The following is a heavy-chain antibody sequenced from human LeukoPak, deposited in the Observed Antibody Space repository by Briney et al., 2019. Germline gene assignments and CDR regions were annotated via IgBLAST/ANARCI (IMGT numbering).Heavy chain of an antibody. CDR3: ARDRGAAAGRTEYFQH. CDR1: GGSISSSSYY. D-gene: IGHD6-13*01. CDR2: IYYSGST. Sequence: SQTLSLTCAVSGGSISSSSYYWGWIRQPPGKGLEWIGSIYYSGSTYYNPSLKSRVTISVDTSKNQFSLKLSSVTAADTAVYYCARDRGAAAGRTEYFQHWGQGTLVTVSS. J-gene: IGHJ1*01. V-gene: IGHV4-39*07.